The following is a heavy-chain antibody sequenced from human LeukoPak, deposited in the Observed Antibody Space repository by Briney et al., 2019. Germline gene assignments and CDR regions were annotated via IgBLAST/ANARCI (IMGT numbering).Heavy chain of an antibody. Sequence: SQTLSLTCAISGYSVSSNSAAWNWIRQPPARGLEWLGRTYYRAKWYNDYAVSVKSRININPDTSQNQFSLQLNSVPPEDTAVYYCARVVGYNWKETGRNWFDPWGQGTLVTVSS. CDR3: ARVVGYNWKETGRNWFDP. J-gene: IGHJ5*02. V-gene: IGHV6-1*01. CDR2: TYYRAKWYN. CDR1: GYSVSSNSAA. D-gene: IGHD1-20*01.